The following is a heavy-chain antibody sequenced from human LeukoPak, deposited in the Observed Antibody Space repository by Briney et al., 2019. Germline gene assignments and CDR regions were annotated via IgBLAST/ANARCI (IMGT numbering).Heavy chain of an antibody. CDR3: ARGPDWYDL. J-gene: IGHJ5*01. CDR1: GFILKNYW. CDR2: IKEDGGEK. Sequence: GGSLRLSCAASGFILKNYWMSWVRQAPGKGLEWVANIKEDGGEKYYVDSVKGRFTISRDNAKNSLYLQMNSLRVEDTAVYYCARGPDWYDLWGQGVLVTVSS. V-gene: IGHV3-7*01.